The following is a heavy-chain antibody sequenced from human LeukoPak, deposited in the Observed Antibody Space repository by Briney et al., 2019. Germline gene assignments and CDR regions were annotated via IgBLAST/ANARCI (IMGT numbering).Heavy chain of an antibody. CDR1: GGTFSSYA. CDR2: IIPILGIA. J-gene: IGHJ6*02. CDR3: ARSSSGSSAVWMDV. Sequence: SVKVSCKASGGTFSSYAISWVRQAPGQGLEWMGRIIPILGIANYAQKFQGRVTITADKSTSTAYMELSSLRSEDTAVYYCARSSSGSSAVWMDVWGQGTTVTVSS. V-gene: IGHV1-69*04. D-gene: IGHD1-26*01.